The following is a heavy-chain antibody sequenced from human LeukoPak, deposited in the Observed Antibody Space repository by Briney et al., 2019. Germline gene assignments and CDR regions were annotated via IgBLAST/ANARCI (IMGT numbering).Heavy chain of an antibody. V-gene: IGHV4-34*01. CDR3: ARVLEGSSGQHWYFDL. CDR1: GGSFSGYY. Sequence: SETLSLTCAVYGGSFSGYYWSWIRQPPGKGLEWIGEINHSGSTNYNPSLKSRVTISVDTSKNQFSLRLSSVTAPDTAVYYCARVLEGSSGQHWYFDLWGRGTLVTVSS. CDR2: INHSGST. J-gene: IGHJ2*01. D-gene: IGHD6-19*01.